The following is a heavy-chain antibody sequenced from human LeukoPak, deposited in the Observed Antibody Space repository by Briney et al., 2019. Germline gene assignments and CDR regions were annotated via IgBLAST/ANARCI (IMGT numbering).Heavy chain of an antibody. CDR3: AKSGDIVVVPAAIGWFDP. V-gene: IGHV3-23*01. J-gene: IGHJ5*02. CDR2: ISGSGGST. Sequence: PGGSLRLSCAASGFTFSSYAMSWVRQAPGKGLEWVSAISGSGGSTYYADSVKGRSTISRDNSKNTLYLQMNSLRAEDTAVYYCAKSGDIVVVPAAIGWFDPWGQGTLVTVSS. D-gene: IGHD2-2*01. CDR1: GFTFSSYA.